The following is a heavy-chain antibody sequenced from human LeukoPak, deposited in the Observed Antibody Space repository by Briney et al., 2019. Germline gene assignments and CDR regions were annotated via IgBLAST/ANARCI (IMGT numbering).Heavy chain of an antibody. V-gene: IGHV3-23*01. CDR1: GFTFSSYA. CDR3: AKVGVLALTYYDFWSGYYSFDP. D-gene: IGHD3-3*01. Sequence: PGGSLRLSCAASGFTFSSYAMSWVRQAPGKGLEWVSAISGSGGSTYYADSVKGRFTISRDNSKNTLYLQMNSLRAEDTAVYYCAKVGVLALTYYDFWSGYYSFDPWGQGTLVSVCS. CDR2: ISGSGGST. J-gene: IGHJ5*02.